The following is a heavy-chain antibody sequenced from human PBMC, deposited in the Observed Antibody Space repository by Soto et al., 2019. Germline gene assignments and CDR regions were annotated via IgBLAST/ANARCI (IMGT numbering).Heavy chain of an antibody. CDR3: ARDLKEYCSDGKCNWFDP. V-gene: IGHV4-59*01. CDR2: ISYSGST. J-gene: IGHJ5*02. CDR1: GASITTYY. D-gene: IGHD2-15*01. Sequence: SETLSLTCTVSGASITTYYWSWIRQPPGKGLEWIGYISYSGSTDYNPSLKSRVTISFDASKNQISLQVRSATDADAAVYYFARDLKEYCSDGKCNWFDPWGQGTLVTVSS.